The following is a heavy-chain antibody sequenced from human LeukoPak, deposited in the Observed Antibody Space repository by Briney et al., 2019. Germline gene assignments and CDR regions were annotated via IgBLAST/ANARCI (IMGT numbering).Heavy chain of an antibody. J-gene: IGHJ4*02. CDR2: VSHDGSSK. CDR1: GFSFSTYA. D-gene: IGHD1-26*01. Sequence: GRSLRLSCAASGFSFSTYAMHWVRQAPGKGLEWVAVVSHDGSSKYYADSVKGRFTISRDNSKNTLYLQMNSLRVEDTAVYYCAPIDSAYFDYWGQGTLVTVSS. CDR3: APIDSAYFDY. V-gene: IGHV3-30-3*01.